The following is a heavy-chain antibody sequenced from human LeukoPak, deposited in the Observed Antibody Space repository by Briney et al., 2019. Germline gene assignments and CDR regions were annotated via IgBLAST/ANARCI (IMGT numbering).Heavy chain of an antibody. CDR1: GVTLRTVS. CDR3: VRDLAYAFDI. CDR2: IRSSSSI. V-gene: IGHV3-48*01. Sequence: PGGSLRLSCSASGVTLRTVSFNWVRQAPGKGLEWLSYIRSSSSIADSVKGRFTISRDNAKNSLYLQMNSLRAEDTAVYYCVRDLAYAFDIWGQGTMVTLSS. J-gene: IGHJ3*02.